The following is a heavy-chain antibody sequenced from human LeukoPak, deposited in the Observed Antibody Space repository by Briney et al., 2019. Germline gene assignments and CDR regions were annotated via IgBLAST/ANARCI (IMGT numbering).Heavy chain of an antibody. Sequence: PGGSLRLSCAASGFTFSSYSMNWVRQAPGKGLEWVSSISSSTSYIYYADSMKGRFTISRDNAKNSLYLQMNSLRAEDTAVYYCARDQEGFDYWGQGTLVTVSS. J-gene: IGHJ4*02. V-gene: IGHV3-21*01. CDR3: ARDQEGFDY. CDR2: ISSSTSYI. CDR1: GFTFSSYS.